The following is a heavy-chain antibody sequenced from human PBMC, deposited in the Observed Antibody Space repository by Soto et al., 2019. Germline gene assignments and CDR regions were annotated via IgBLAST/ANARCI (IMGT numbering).Heavy chain of an antibody. CDR2: INHSGST. D-gene: IGHD6-19*01. J-gene: IGHJ4*02. Sequence: SETLSLTCAVYGGSFSGYYWSWIRQPPGKGLEWIGEINHSGSTNYNPSLKSRVAISVDTSKNQFSLKLSSVTAADTAVYYCARSTDSSGWRFDYWGQGTQVT. CDR3: ARSTDSSGWRFDY. CDR1: GGSFSGYY. V-gene: IGHV4-34*01.